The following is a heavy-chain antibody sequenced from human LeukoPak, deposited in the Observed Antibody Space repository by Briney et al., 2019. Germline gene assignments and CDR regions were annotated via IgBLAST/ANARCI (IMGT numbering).Heavy chain of an antibody. D-gene: IGHD6-6*01. V-gene: IGHV1-46*01. CDR3: TTLYSSSSGAYYFDY. J-gene: IGHJ4*02. Sequence: ASVKVSCKASGYTFTSHYMHWVRQAPGQGLEWMGIVNPSGGSTTYAQKFQGRVTMTRDTSTSTVYMELSSLGSEDTAVYYCTTLYSSSSGAYYFDYWGQGTLVTVSS. CDR2: VNPSGGST. CDR1: GYTFTSHY.